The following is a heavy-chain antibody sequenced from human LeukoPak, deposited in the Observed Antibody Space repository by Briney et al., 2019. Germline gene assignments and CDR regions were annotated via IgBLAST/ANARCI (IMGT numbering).Heavy chain of an antibody. Sequence: GGSLRLSCAASGFTFNSHHMNWVRQAPGKGLEWVSYISSSGSTIYYADSVKGRFTISRDNAKNSLYLQMNSLRAEDTAVYYCARDPPYYYDSSDNFDYWGQGTLVTVSS. V-gene: IGHV3-48*03. J-gene: IGHJ4*02. CDR2: ISSSGSTI. D-gene: IGHD3-22*01. CDR3: ARDPPYYYDSSDNFDY. CDR1: GFTFNSHH.